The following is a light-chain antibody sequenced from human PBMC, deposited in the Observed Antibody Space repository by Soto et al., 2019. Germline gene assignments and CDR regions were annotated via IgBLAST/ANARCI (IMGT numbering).Light chain of an antibody. CDR3: QQYGTSPFT. CDR2: GAS. J-gene: IGKJ5*01. Sequence: DIVFTQSPCTLSFCPVEIASLSCRASQTVTSTYLAWFQQKPGQAPRLLIYGASSRATGVPDRFSDSGSGTDFTLTITRLEAEDFAVYYCQQYGTSPFTFGHGTRLEIK. CDR1: QTVTSTY. V-gene: IGKV3-20*01.